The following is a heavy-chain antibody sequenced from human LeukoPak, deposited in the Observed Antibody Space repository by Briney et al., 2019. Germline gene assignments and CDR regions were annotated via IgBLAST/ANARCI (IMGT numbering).Heavy chain of an antibody. J-gene: IGHJ6*03. Sequence: SETLSLTCAAYGDSFSAYYWIWIRQPPGKGLEWIGEINHSGSTNYHPSLKSRVTISVDTSKNQFSLKLSSVTAADAAVYYCARSIAAVYYYYYMDVWGKGTTVTVSS. V-gene: IGHV4-34*01. CDR3: ARSIAAVYYYYYMDV. CDR1: GDSFSAYY. CDR2: INHSGST. D-gene: IGHD6-6*01.